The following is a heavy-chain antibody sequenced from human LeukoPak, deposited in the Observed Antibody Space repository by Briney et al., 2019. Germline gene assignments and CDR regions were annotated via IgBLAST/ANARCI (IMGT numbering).Heavy chain of an antibody. V-gene: IGHV4-4*02. CDR2: IYHSGST. CDR1: GGSISSSNW. Sequence: SGTLSLTCAVSGGSISSSNWWSWVRQPPGKGLEWIGEIYHSGSTNYNPSLKSRVTISVDTSKNQFSLKLSSVTAADTAVYYCARVGGTTVTTRLFDYWGQGTLVTVSS. D-gene: IGHD4-17*01. CDR3: ARVGGTTVTTRLFDY. J-gene: IGHJ4*02.